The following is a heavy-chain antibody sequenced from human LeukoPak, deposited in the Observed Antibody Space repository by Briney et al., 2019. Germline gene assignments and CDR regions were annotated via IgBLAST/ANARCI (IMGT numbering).Heavy chain of an antibody. D-gene: IGHD3-3*01. Sequence: GGSLRLSCAASGFTFSSYAMSWVRQAPGKGLEWVSTISGSGDSTFYADSVKGRSTISRDNSKNMLYLQMNSLRAEDTAVYYCAKAGDGYYDFRSGYYPNFDYWGQGTLVTVSS. CDR2: ISGSGDST. CDR3: AKAGDGYYDFRSGYYPNFDY. CDR1: GFTFSSYA. J-gene: IGHJ4*02. V-gene: IGHV3-23*01.